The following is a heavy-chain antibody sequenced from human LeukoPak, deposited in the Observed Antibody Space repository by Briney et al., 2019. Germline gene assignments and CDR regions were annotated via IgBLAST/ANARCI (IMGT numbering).Heavy chain of an antibody. CDR2: ISGSGGST. D-gene: IGHD3-10*01. V-gene: IGHV3-23*01. J-gene: IGHJ4*02. CDR3: AKLSDYYGSGESFDY. Sequence: PGGSLRLSCAASGFTFSSYAMSWVRQAPGKGLEWVSAISGSGGSTYYADSVKGRFTISRDNSKNTLYLQMNSLRAEDTAVYYCAKLSDYYGSGESFDYWGQGTLVTVSS. CDR1: GFTFSSYA.